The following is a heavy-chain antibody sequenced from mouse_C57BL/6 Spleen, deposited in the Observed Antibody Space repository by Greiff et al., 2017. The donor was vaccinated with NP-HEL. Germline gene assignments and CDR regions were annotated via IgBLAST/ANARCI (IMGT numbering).Heavy chain of an antibody. CDR3: ARPSSYSYFDY. J-gene: IGHJ2*01. Sequence: EVKLVESGGDLVKPGGSLKLSCAASGFTFSSYGMSWVRQTPDKRLEWVATISSGGSYTYYPDSVKGRFTISRDNAKNTLYLQMSSLKSEDTAMYYCARPSSYSYFDYWGKGTTLTVSS. CDR1: GFTFSSYG. D-gene: IGHD1-1*01. CDR2: ISSGGSYT. V-gene: IGHV5-6*01.